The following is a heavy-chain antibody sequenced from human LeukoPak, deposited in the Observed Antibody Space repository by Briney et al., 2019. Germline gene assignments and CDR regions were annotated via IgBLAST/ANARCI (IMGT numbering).Heavy chain of an antibody. CDR2: INHSGST. J-gene: IGHJ5*02. CDR3: ARNGRRGWFDP. Sequence: PSETLSLTCAVYGGSFSGYYWSWIRQPPGKGLEWIGEINHSGSTNYNPSLKSRVTISVDTSKNQFSLKLSSVTAADTVVYYCARNGRRGWFDPWGQGTLVTVSS. V-gene: IGHV4-34*01. CDR1: GGSFSGYY. D-gene: IGHD1-1*01.